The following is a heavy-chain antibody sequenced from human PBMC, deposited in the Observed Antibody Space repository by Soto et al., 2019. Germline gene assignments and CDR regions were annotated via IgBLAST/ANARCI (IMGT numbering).Heavy chain of an antibody. CDR1: GFTVSSNY. J-gene: IGHJ3*02. V-gene: IGHV3-53*01. D-gene: IGHD2-15*01. CDR3: ARDLGGSWYTAFDI. CDR2: IYSGGST. Sequence: EVQLVESGGGLIQPGGSLRLSCAASGFTVSSNYMSWVRQAPGKGLEWVSVIYSGGSTYYADSVKGRFTISRDNSKNTLYLQMNSLRAEDTAVYYCARDLGGSWYTAFDIWGKGTMVNVSS.